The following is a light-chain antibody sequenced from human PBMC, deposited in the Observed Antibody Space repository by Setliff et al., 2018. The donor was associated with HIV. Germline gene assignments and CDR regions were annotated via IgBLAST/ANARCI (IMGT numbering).Light chain of an antibody. CDR2: ANF. CDR1: SSSLGRNT. CDR3: AAWDDSLNGYV. Sequence: QSALTQPPSASGTPGQRVTISCSGSSSSLGRNTVNWYQQLPGTAPKLLIFANFQRPSGVPDRFSGSKSGTSASLVISGLQSEDESEYYCAAWDDSLNGYVFGTGTKVTVL. V-gene: IGLV1-44*01. J-gene: IGLJ1*01.